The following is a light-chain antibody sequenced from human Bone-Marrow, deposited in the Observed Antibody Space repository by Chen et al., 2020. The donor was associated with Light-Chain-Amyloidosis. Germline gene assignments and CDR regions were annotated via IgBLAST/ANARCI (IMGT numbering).Light chain of an antibody. V-gene: IGLV2-14*01. J-gene: IGLJ1*01. Sequence: QSALTQPASVSGSPGQSITISCTGTNSDVGGDNHVSWYQQPPANAPKLRIYEVTNRPSWVPDRFSGSKSDNTASLTISGLQTEDEADYFCSSYTITNTLVFGSGTRVTVL. CDR3: SSYTITNTLV. CDR2: EVT. CDR1: NSDVGGDNH.